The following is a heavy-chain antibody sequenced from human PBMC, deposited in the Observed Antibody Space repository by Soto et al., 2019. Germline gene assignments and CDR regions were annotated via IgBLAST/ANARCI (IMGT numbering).Heavy chain of an antibody. J-gene: IGHJ4*02. D-gene: IGHD6-19*01. CDR2: IYYIGTT. Sequence: QVQLQESGPRLAKTSDTLSLTCAVSGSSISSDYWWAWIRQPPGKGLQWMGPIYYIGTTYYNPSLKNRLSLSVDTTKNNLSLKLTSVTAADTAVYYCARTKYSGGCIDYWGQGIPVIVSS. CDR1: GSSISSDYW. CDR3: ARTKYSGGCIDY. V-gene: IGHV4-28*01.